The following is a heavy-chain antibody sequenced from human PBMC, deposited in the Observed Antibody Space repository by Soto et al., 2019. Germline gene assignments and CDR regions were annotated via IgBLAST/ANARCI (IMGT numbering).Heavy chain of an antibody. CDR2: TYFRSRWYN. D-gene: IGHD5-12*01. CDR3: ASDLESGYSNYYYYMDV. Sequence: PSQTLSLTCAISGDSVSSNTAAWHWIRQSPSRGLEWLGRTYFRSRWYNDYAVSVKSRITINADTSKNQFSLHLNSVSPEDTAVYYCASDLESGYSNYYYYMDVWGKGTTVTVSS. J-gene: IGHJ6*03. CDR1: GDSVSSNTAA. V-gene: IGHV6-1*01.